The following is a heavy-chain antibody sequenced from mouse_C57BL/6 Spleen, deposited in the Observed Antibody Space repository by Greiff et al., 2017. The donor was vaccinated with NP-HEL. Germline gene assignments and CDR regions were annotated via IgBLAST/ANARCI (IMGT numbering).Heavy chain of an antibody. V-gene: IGHV1-82*01. D-gene: IGHD1-2*01. J-gene: IGHJ2*01. CDR1: GYAFSSSW. Sequence: QVQLKESGPELVKPGASVKISCKASGYAFSSSWMNWVKQRPGKGLEWIGRIYPGDGDTNYNGKFKGKATLTADKSSSTAYMQLSSLTSEDSAVYFCARLANLDYWGQGTTLTVSS. CDR3: ARLANLDY. CDR2: IYPGDGDT.